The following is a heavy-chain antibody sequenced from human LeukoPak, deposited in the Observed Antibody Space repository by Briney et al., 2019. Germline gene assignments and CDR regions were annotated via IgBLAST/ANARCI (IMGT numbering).Heavy chain of an antibody. V-gene: IGHV3-23*01. D-gene: IGHD3-22*01. J-gene: IGHJ4*02. CDR2: ISGSGGST. CDR3: AKGATMIVVVARYFDY. CDR1: GFTFSSYA. Sequence: GGSLRLSCAASGFTFSSYAMSWVRQAPGKGLEWVSAISGSGGSTYYADSVKGRFTISRDNSKNTLYLQMNSLRAEDTAVYYCAKGATMIVVVARYFDYWGQGTLVTVSS.